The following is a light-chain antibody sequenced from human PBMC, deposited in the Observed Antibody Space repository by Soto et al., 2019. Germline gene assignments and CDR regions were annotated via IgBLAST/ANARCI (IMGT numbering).Light chain of an antibody. Sequence: EIVMTQSPATLSVSPGERATLSCRASQSVSSNLAWYQQKPGQAPRLLIYGASTRATGIPARFSGSGSGTDFTLTITNLHPEDFATYFCQQAYDTPITFGQGTRLEIK. J-gene: IGKJ5*01. CDR1: QSVSSN. V-gene: IGKV3-15*01. CDR3: QQAYDTPIT. CDR2: GAS.